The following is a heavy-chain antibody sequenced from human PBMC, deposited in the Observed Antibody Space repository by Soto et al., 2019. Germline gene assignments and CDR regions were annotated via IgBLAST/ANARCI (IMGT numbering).Heavy chain of an antibody. J-gene: IGHJ5*02. Sequence: GGSLRLSCAASGFTFSSYAMSWVRQAPGKGLEWVSAISGSGGSTYYADSVKGRFTISRDNSKNTLYLQMNSLRAEDTAVYYCAKDNVLLWFGELFQGGFWFDPWGQGTLVTVSS. D-gene: IGHD3-10*01. CDR1: GFTFSSYA. CDR2: ISGSGGST. CDR3: AKDNVLLWFGELFQGGFWFDP. V-gene: IGHV3-23*01.